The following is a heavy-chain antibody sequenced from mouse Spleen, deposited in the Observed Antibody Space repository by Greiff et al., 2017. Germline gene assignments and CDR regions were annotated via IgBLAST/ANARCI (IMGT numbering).Heavy chain of an antibody. CDR1: GYTFTSYG. Sequence: QVQLQQSGAELARPGASVKLSCKASGYTFTSYGISWVKQRTGQGLEWIGEIYPRSGNTYYNEKFKGKATLTADKSSSTAYMELRSLTSEDSAVYFCAYDYDEAWFAYWGQGTLVTVSA. J-gene: IGHJ3*01. V-gene: IGHV1-81*01. D-gene: IGHD2-4*01. CDR2: IYPRSGNT. CDR3: AYDYDEAWFAY.